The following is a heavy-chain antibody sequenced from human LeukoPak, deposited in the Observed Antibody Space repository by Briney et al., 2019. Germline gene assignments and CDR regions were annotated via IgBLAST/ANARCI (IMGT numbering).Heavy chain of an antibody. D-gene: IGHD5-18*01. CDR1: GFTVSSNY. CDR2: IYSGGST. Sequence: GGSLRLSCAASGFTVSSNYMSWVRQAPGKGLEWVSVIYSGGSTYYADSVKGRFTVSRHNSKNTLYLQMNSLRAEDTAVYYCARAGYSYGAPFDYWGQGTLVTVSS. V-gene: IGHV3-53*04. J-gene: IGHJ4*02. CDR3: ARAGYSYGAPFDY.